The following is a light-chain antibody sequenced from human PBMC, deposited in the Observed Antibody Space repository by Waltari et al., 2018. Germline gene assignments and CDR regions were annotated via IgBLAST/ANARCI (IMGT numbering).Light chain of an antibody. Sequence: DIQMTQSPSSLSASVGDTVTLTCRASQSILTYLNWYQHKPGRAPKLLIYGASNLQGGVPSRFTVSGSGTDFTLTITSLHPEDFATYYCQQPYDTPWAFGPGTKLQIK. CDR3: QQPYDTPWA. CDR2: GAS. V-gene: IGKV1-39*01. CDR1: QSILTY. J-gene: IGKJ1*01.